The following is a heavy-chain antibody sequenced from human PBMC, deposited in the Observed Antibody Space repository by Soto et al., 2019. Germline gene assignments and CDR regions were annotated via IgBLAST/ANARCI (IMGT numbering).Heavy chain of an antibody. CDR2: LNHSGST. Sequence: QVQLQQWGAGLLKPSETLSLTCAVYGGSFSGYYWSWIRQPPGKGLEWIGELNHSGSTNYNPSLKSPPTLSIDKSKNRFSLKLSPVTAAETAVSSCAGGPGVVTAAMAEAPRGEHWGKGSLVTVSS. V-gene: IGHV4-34*01. D-gene: IGHD2-2*01. CDR3: AGGPGVVTAAMAEAPRGEH. CDR1: GGSFSGYY. J-gene: IGHJ1*01.